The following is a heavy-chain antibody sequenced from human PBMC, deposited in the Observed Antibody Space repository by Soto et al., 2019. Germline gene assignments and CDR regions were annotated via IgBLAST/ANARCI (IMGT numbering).Heavy chain of an antibody. CDR2: INHSGST. CDR3: ARGRWLRSSFDY. J-gene: IGHJ4*02. CDR1: GGSFSGYY. Sequence: SETLSLTCAFYGGSFSGYYWTWIRQPPGTGLEWIGEINHSGSTNYNPSLKSRVTISVDTSKNQFSLKLSSVTAADTAVYYCARGRWLRSSFDYWGQGTLVTVSS. V-gene: IGHV4-34*01. D-gene: IGHD5-12*01.